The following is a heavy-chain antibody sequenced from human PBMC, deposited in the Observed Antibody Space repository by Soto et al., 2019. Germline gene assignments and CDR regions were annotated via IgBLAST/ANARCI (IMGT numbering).Heavy chain of an antibody. CDR2: IGVYANT. CDR3: AKESTVGSPGDYFDS. D-gene: IGHD1-26*01. J-gene: IGHJ4*02. V-gene: IGHV3-23*01. Sequence: GGSLRLSCAASGFTFSSYDMNWVRQAPGKGLEWVSAIGVYANTYYADSVKGRFTISRDDSRNTVHLQLNSLRVDDTAVYYCAKESTVGSPGDYFDSWGQGALVTVSS. CDR1: GFTFSSYD.